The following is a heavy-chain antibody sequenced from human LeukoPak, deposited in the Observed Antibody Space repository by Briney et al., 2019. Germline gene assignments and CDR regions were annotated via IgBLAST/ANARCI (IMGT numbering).Heavy chain of an antibody. CDR2: ISGSGGST. CDR3: ARTRWGYYDSSGYPFDAFDI. Sequence: GGSLRLSCAASGFTFSSYAMSWVRQAPGKGLEWVSAISGSGGSTYYADSVKGRFTISRDNSKNTLYLQMNSLRAEDTAVYCCARTRWGYYDSSGYPFDAFDIWGQGTMVTVSS. CDR1: GFTFSSYA. J-gene: IGHJ3*02. D-gene: IGHD3-22*01. V-gene: IGHV3-23*01.